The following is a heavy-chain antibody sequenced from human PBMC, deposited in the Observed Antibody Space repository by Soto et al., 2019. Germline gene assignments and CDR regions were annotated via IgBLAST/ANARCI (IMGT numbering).Heavy chain of an antibody. Sequence: PSETLSLTCTVSGDSMSKYYWSWIRQPAGKGLEWIGRIYTSGSTNYNPSLKSRVNMSIDTSNNHFSLNLKSVTAADAAVYYCARTVGAAYYFDFCGQRALVTVSS. V-gene: IGHV4-4*07. J-gene: IGHJ4*02. D-gene: IGHD1-26*01. CDR1: GDSMSKYY. CDR3: ARTVGAAYYFDF. CDR2: IYTSGST.